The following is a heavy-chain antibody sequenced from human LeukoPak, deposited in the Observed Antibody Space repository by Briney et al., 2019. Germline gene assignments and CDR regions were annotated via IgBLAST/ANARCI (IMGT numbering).Heavy chain of an antibody. CDR3: ARENWYSDY. J-gene: IGHJ4*02. D-gene: IGHD1-1*01. CDR2: VNPDSGAT. V-gene: IGHV1-2*02. CDR1: GYTFTHYR. Sequence: PGASVKVSCKASGYTFTHYRLHWVRQAHGQGLEWMGWVNPDSGATNYQQNFQGRVTMTRDTSISTVYMELSRLRSDDTAVYYCARENWYSDYWGQGTLVNVSS.